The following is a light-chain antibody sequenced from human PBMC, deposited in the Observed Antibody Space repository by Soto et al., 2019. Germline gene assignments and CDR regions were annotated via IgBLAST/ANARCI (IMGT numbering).Light chain of an antibody. CDR1: SSNIGSNY. CDR2: RNN. CDR3: AAWDDSLSVYYV. V-gene: IGLV1-47*01. J-gene: IGLJ1*01. Sequence: QSVLTQSPSASGTPGQRFTISCSGSSSNIGSNYVYWYQQLPGTAPKLLIYRNNQRPSGVPDRFSGSKSGTSASLAICGLRSEDEADYYCAAWDDSLSVYYVFGTGTKVTVL.